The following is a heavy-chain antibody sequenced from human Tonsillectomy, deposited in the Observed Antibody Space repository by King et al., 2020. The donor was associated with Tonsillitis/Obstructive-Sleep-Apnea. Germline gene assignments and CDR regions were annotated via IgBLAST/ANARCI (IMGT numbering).Heavy chain of an antibody. CDR2: ISYDGSNK. J-gene: IGHJ4*02. CDR3: ARESSVYSEQGIDY. Sequence: QLVQSGGGVVQPGRSLRLSCAASGFTFRSYTMYWVRQAPGKGLEWVAVISYDGSNKYYADSVKGRFTISRDNSKSTLYLQMNSLRAEDTAVYYCARESSVYSEQGIDYWGQGTLVTVSS. V-gene: IGHV3-30*01. D-gene: IGHD2-15*01. CDR1: GFTFRSYT.